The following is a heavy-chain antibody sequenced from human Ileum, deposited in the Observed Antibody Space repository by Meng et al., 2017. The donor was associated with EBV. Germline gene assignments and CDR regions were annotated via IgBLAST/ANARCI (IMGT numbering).Heavy chain of an antibody. D-gene: IGHD6-13*01. CDR2: VNGDNGDT. CDR1: GYTLSSHS. CDR3: ARGHFRGSSWFDY. V-gene: IGHV1-3*01. Sequence: QVHLVQSGAEVKTPXASVKVSCKASGYTLSSHSMHWVRQAPGQRLEWMGWVNGDNGDTKYSQKLQGRVTMTRDTSTSTVYMELSSLRPEDTAVYYCARGHFRGSSWFDYWGQGTLVTVSS. J-gene: IGHJ4*02.